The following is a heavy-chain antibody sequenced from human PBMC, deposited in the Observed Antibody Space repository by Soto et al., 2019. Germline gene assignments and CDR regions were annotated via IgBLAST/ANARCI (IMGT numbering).Heavy chain of an antibody. CDR3: ARLGAIFHRFGELLYGWFDP. D-gene: IGHD3-10*01. V-gene: IGHV4-59*08. CDR1: GGSISTYY. J-gene: IGHJ5*02. Sequence: PSETLSLTCTVSGGSISTYYWSWIRQPPGKGLEWIGYIYYSGSTNYNPSLKGGVTISVDASKNHFSLKLSSVPAADTAVYYCARLGAIFHRFGELLYGWFDPWGQGILVTVSS. CDR2: IYYSGST.